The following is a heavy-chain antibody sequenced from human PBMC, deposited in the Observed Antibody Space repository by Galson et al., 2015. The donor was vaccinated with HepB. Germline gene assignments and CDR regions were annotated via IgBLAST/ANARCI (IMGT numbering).Heavy chain of an antibody. Sequence: SVKVSCKASGYTFTFYGISWVRQAPGQGPEWMGWISAYNGNTNYAQKLQGRVTMTTDTSTSTAYMELRSLRSDDTAVYYCARADSGYDYGLFDTWGQGTLVTVSS. CDR1: GYTFTFYG. CDR2: ISAYNGNT. CDR3: ARADSGYDYGLFDT. D-gene: IGHD5-12*01. V-gene: IGHV1-18*04. J-gene: IGHJ5*02.